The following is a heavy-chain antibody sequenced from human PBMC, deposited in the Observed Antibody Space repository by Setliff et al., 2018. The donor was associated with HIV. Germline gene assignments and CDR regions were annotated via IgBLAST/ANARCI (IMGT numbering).Heavy chain of an antibody. CDR3: ARDPLDGDGPFDY. CDR2: INAGSGKT. CDR1: GYTFTNYA. D-gene: IGHD7-27*01. Sequence: ASVKVSCKASGYTFTNYAVHWVRQAPGQRLEWMGWINAGSGKTNYSQKFQGRVTISRDTSARTAYMELISLRSEDTAVYYCARDPLDGDGPFDYWGQGTLVTVSS. J-gene: IGHJ4*02. V-gene: IGHV1-3*01.